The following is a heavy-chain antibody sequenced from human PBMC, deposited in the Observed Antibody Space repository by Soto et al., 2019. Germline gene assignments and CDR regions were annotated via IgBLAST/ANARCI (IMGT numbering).Heavy chain of an antibody. CDR1: GFTFSKYW. D-gene: IGHD2-21*01. Sequence: EVQLVESGGGLVQPGGSLRLSCAASGFTFSKYWMTWVRQAPGKGLEGVANIKPDGSEEYYVDSVKGRFTISRDNARNSRYLQMNSLRGEDTAVYYCTRDLNHDCGPWGQGTQVTVSS. V-gene: IGHV3-7*04. J-gene: IGHJ5*02. CDR2: IKPDGSEE. CDR3: TRDLNHDCGP.